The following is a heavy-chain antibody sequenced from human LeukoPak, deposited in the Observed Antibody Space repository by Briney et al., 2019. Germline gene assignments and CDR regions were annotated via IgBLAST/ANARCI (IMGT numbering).Heavy chain of an antibody. CDR1: GYTFTSYY. V-gene: IGHV1-46*01. Sequence: ASVTVSCKASGYTFTSYYMHWVRQAPGQGLEWMGIINPSGGSISYAQKFQGRVTMTRDTSTSTVYMELSSLRSEDTAVYYCARDDAMIVAIDYWGQGTLVTVSS. CDR2: INPSGGSI. CDR3: ARDDAMIVAIDY. D-gene: IGHD3-22*01. J-gene: IGHJ4*02.